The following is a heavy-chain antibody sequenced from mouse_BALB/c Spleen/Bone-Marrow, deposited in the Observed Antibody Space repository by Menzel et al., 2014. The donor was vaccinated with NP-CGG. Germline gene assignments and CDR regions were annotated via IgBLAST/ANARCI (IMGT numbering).Heavy chain of an antibody. D-gene: IGHD2-2*01. CDR1: GFDFSRYW. CDR2: INPDSSTI. V-gene: IGHV4-1*02. CDR3: VFLGYYGYFYV. Sequence: EVQLQESGGGLVQPGGSLKLSCAAPGFDFSRYWMSWVRQAPGKGLEWIGEINPDSSTINYTPSLKDKFIISRDNAKNTLYLQMSKVRSEDTALYYCVFLGYYGYFYVWGAGTTVTVSS. J-gene: IGHJ1*01.